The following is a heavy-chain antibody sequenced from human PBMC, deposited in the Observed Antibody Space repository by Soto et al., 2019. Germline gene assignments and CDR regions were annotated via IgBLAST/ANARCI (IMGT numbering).Heavy chain of an antibody. CDR1: GGSVRGGSYH. V-gene: IGHV4-61*01. Sequence: SENLPLTCSVSGGSVRGGSYHWSWIRQAPGKGLEWIGYVHFSGGTNYNPSLESRVTISIDTSRDQFSLKLTSLTAADTAVYYCSRDQNSSGYLDYWGQGILGTLSS. CDR2: VHFSGGT. CDR3: SRDQNSSGYLDY. J-gene: IGHJ4*02. D-gene: IGHD3-22*01.